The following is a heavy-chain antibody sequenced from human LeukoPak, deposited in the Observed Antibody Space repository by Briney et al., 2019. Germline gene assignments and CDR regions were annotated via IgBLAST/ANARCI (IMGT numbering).Heavy chain of an antibody. CDR1: GGTFSSYA. CDR3: AMAPRTVPAAIFEWFDP. CDR2: IIPIFGTA. Sequence: ASVKVSCKASGGTFSSYAISWVRQAPGQGLEWMGRIIPIFGTANYAQKFQGRVMITTDESTSTAYMELSSLRSEDTAVYYCAMAPRTVPAAIFEWFDPWGQGTLVTVSS. D-gene: IGHD2-2*02. V-gene: IGHV1-69*05. J-gene: IGHJ5*02.